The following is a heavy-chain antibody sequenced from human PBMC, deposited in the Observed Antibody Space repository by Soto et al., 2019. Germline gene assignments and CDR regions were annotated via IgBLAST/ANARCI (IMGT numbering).Heavy chain of an antibody. CDR3: VRGGGGGLFDP. V-gene: IGHV3-11*06. CDR1: GFTFGDSY. Sequence: GGSLRLSCAGSGFTFGDSYMSWIRQAPGKGLEWLSYISPGSRYPAYADSVKGRFTTSRDNAKRSLYLQMMSLTAEDTAIYYCVRGGGGGLFDPWGQGTMVTVSS. D-gene: IGHD2-15*01. J-gene: IGHJ5*02. CDR2: ISPGSRYP.